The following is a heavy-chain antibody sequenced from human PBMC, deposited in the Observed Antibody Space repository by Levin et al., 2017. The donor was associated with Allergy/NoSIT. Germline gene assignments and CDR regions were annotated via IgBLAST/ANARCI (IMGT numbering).Heavy chain of an antibody. CDR3: ARHWGPDYSNFYGMDV. D-gene: IGHD4-11*01. V-gene: IGHV5-51*01. CDR2: IYPGDSDT. CDR1: GYSFTSYW. Sequence: ASVKVSCKGSGYSFTSYWIGWVRQMPGKGLEWMGIIYPGDSDTRYSPSFQGQVTISADKSISTAYLQWSSLKASDTAMYYCARHWGPDYSNFYGMDVWGQGTTVTVSS. J-gene: IGHJ6*02.